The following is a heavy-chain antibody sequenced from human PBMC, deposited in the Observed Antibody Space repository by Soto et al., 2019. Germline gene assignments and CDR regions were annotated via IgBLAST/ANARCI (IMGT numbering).Heavy chain of an antibody. J-gene: IGHJ6*03. V-gene: IGHV3-7*01. D-gene: IGHD3-10*01. CDR3: ARAGSYYYGSGSTRPLYMDV. CDR1: GFTFSSYA. CDR2: IKQDGSEK. Sequence: GGSLRLSCAASGFTFSSYAMSWVRQAPGKGLEWVANIKQDGSEKYYVVSVKGRFTISRDNAKNSVFLQMNSLRGEDTAVYYCARAGSYYYGSGSTRPLYMDVWGKGTTVTVSS.